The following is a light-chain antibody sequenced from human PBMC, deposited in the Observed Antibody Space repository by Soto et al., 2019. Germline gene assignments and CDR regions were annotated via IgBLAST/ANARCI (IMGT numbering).Light chain of an antibody. CDR1: QSVSSNY. Sequence: EIGLTQSPGTLSLSPGERATLSCRASQSVSSNYLAWYQQKPGQAPRPRIYGASSRATGIPDRFSGSGAGTDFTLTISRLESEDFAVYYCQQYGSSPWTFGQGTKVDIK. CDR3: QQYGSSPWT. J-gene: IGKJ1*01. CDR2: GAS. V-gene: IGKV3-20*01.